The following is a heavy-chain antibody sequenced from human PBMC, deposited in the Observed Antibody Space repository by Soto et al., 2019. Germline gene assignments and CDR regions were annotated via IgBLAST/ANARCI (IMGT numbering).Heavy chain of an antibody. D-gene: IGHD4-17*01. Sequence: ETLSLTCTVSGGSISSSSYYWGWIRQPPGKGLEWIGSIYYSGSTYYNPSLKSRVTISVDTSKNQFSLKLSSVTAADTAVYYCARHPLYGDYRSFDYWGQGTLVTVSS. CDR2: IYYSGST. J-gene: IGHJ4*02. CDR1: GGSISSSSYY. V-gene: IGHV4-39*01. CDR3: ARHPLYGDYRSFDY.